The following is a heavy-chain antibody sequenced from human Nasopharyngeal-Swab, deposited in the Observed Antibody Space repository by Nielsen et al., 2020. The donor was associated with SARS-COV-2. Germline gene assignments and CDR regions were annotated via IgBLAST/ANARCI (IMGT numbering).Heavy chain of an antibody. J-gene: IGHJ6*03. CDR2: ISYDGSNK. D-gene: IGHD3-9*01. V-gene: IGHV3-30-3*02. Sequence: VRQAPGKGLEWVAVISYDGSNKYYADSVKGRFTISRDNSKNTLYLQMNSLRAEDTAVYYCAKDVMEYYDILTGYYAYYYYYYMDVWGKGTTVTVSS. CDR3: AKDVMEYYDILTGYYAYYYYYYMDV.